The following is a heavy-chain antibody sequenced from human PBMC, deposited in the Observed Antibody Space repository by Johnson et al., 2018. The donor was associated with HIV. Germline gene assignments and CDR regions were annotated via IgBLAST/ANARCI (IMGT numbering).Heavy chain of an antibody. Sequence: QVQLVESGGGVVQPGRSLRLSCAASGFTFSSYAMHWVRQATGKGLEWVAFIRYDGSNKYYADSVKGRFTISRDNSKNTLYLQMNSLRAEDTAVYYCARSGYCTTSSCTDDAFDIWGQGTMVTVSS. J-gene: IGHJ3*02. V-gene: IGHV3-33*08. CDR2: IRYDGSNK. CDR3: ARSGYCTTSSCTDDAFDI. D-gene: IGHD2-2*01. CDR1: GFTFSSYA.